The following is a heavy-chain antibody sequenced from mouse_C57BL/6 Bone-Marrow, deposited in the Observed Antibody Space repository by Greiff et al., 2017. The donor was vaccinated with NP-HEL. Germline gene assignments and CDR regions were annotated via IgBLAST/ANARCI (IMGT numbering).Heavy chain of an antibody. CDR1: GYTFTSYW. D-gene: IGHD3-2*02. J-gene: IGHJ3*01. V-gene: IGHV1-53*01. CDR2: INPSNGGT. CDR3: ARETAQATAWFAY. Sequence: QVQLQQPGTELVKPGASVKLSCKASGYTFTSYWMHWVKQRPGQGLEWIGNINPSNGGTNYNEKFKSKATLTVDKSSGTAYMQLSSLTSEDSAVYYCARETAQATAWFAYWGQGTLVTVSA.